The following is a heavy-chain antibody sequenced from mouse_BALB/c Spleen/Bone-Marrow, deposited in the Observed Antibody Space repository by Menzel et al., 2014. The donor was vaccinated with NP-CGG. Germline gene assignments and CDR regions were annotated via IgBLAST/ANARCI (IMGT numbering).Heavy chain of an antibody. J-gene: IGHJ2*01. V-gene: IGHV1-14*01. CDR3: ARGPRLRAHYFDY. CDR1: GYTFTSYV. D-gene: IGHD1-2*01. Sequence: LVESGPELVKPGASVKMSCKASGYTFTSYVMHWVKQKPGQGLEWIGYINPYNDGTKYNEKFKGKATLTSDKSSSTAYMELSSLTSEDSAVYYCARGPRLRAHYFDYWGQGTTLTVSS. CDR2: INPYNDGT.